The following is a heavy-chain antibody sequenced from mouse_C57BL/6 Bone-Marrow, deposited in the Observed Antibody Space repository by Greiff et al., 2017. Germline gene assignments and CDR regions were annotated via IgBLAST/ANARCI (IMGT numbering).Heavy chain of an antibody. D-gene: IGHD1-1*01. CDR3: TTISATVGASFDY. J-gene: IGHJ2*01. Sequence: VQLQQSGAELVRPGASVKLSCTASGFNIKDDYMHWVKQRPEQGLEWIGWIDPENGDTEYASKFQGKATITADTSSNTAYLQLSSLTSEDTAVYYCTTISATVGASFDYWGQGTTLTVSS. V-gene: IGHV14-4*01. CDR1: GFNIKDDY. CDR2: IDPENGDT.